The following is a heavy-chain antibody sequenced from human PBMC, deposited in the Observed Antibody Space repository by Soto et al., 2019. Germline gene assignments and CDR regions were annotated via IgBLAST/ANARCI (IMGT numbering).Heavy chain of an antibody. CDR1: GYTFTVYY. J-gene: IGHJ4*02. V-gene: IGHV1-2*04. Sequence: GASVKVSCKASGYTFTVYYMHCVLQSPLQWLDWMGCINPNSGGTNYAQKFQGWVIMTRDTSISTAYMELSRLRSDDTAVYYCARAPGCSSTSCYIYPLDYWGQGTLVTVSS. CDR3: ARAPGCSSTSCYIYPLDY. D-gene: IGHD2-2*02. CDR2: INPNSGGT.